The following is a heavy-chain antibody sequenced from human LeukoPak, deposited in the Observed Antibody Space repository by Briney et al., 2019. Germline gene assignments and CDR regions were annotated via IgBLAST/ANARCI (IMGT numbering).Heavy chain of an antibody. D-gene: IGHD1-1*01. CDR1: GFTFRTYA. Sequence: GGSLRLSCAASGFTFRTYAINWVRQAPGKGLEWVSTISGSGNGEGVLSYGDSVKGRFTISRGNSMKTVFLQMNSLRAEDTAVYFCAKELYTTSDFYYGIDVWGQGTTVTVS. CDR2: ISGSGNGEGVL. CDR3: AKELYTTSDFYYGIDV. V-gene: IGHV3-23*01. J-gene: IGHJ6*02.